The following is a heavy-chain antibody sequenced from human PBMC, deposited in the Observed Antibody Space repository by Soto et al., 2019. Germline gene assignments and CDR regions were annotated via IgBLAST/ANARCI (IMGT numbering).Heavy chain of an antibody. V-gene: IGHV1-69*01. CDR3: ATAPPLGYCSGATCYSDY. Sequence: QVQLVQSGAEVKKPGSSVKVSCKASGGTFSNYALSWVRQAPGQGLEWMGGIIPIFGTPNYAQKFQGRVTITADESTNTAYMVLSSLKSGDTAVYYCATAPPLGYCSGATCYSDYWGQGTLVTVSS. D-gene: IGHD2-15*01. CDR2: IIPIFGTP. CDR1: GGTFSNYA. J-gene: IGHJ4*02.